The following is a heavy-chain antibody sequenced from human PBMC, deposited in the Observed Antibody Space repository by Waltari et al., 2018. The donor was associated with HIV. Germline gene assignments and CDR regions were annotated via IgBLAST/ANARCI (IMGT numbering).Heavy chain of an antibody. CDR2: MDPNRGTT. Sequence: QVQLEQSGAEVKKPGASVKVSCKASGYTFTSNYIFWLRQATGQGLEWMGWMDPNRGTTAYAQKFQGRVTRTRNTSITTAYMELSSLRSEDTAVYYCARVRRPSGSYYLSYWGQGTLVTVSS. CDR3: ARVRRPSGSYYLSY. V-gene: IGHV1-8*01. CDR1: GYTFTSNY. D-gene: IGHD1-26*01. J-gene: IGHJ4*02.